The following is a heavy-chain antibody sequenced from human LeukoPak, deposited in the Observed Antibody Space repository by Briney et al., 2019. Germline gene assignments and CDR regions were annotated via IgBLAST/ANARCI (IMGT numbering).Heavy chain of an antibody. CDR2: SSGSGSST. CDR3: AKNGDRGAFCSGGTCYPYYYFYMDV. Sequence: GGSLRLSCAASGFTFSSYGMSWVRQAPGKGLEWVSTSSGSGSSTYYADSVKGRFTISRDNSKNTLYLQMNSLRAEDTAVYYCAKNGDRGAFCSGGTCYPYYYFYMDVWGKGTTVIISS. D-gene: IGHD2-15*01. CDR1: GFTFSSYG. J-gene: IGHJ6*03. V-gene: IGHV3-23*01.